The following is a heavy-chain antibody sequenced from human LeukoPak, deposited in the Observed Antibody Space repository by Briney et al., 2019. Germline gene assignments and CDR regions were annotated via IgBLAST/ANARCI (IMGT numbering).Heavy chain of an antibody. CDR1: GFSFSNYG. Sequence: PGGSLRLSCAASGFSFSNYGMQWVRQAPGKGLEWVALISTDGSIRYYADSVQGRFTISRDNSENTLSLQMNSLRAEDTAVYFCAKDHGTGWHTDFWGQGILVTVSS. J-gene: IGHJ4*02. CDR2: ISTDGSIR. D-gene: IGHD2-8*02. V-gene: IGHV3-30*18. CDR3: AKDHGTGWHTDF.